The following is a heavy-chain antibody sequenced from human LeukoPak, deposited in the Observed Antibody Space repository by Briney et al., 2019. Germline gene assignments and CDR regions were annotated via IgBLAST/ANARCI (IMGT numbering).Heavy chain of an antibody. J-gene: IGHJ3*02. CDR1: GYTFTSYG. V-gene: IGHV1-18*01. Sequence: GASMKVSCKASGYTFTSYGISWVRQAPGQGLEWMGWISAYNGNTNYAQKLQGRVTMTTDTSTSTAYMELRSLRSDDTAVYYCARTSTGSYWADAFDIWGQGTMVTVSS. D-gene: IGHD1-26*01. CDR2: ISAYNGNT. CDR3: ARTSTGSYWADAFDI.